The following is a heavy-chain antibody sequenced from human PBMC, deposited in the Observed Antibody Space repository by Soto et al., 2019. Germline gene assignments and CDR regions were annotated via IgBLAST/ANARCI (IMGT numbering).Heavy chain of an antibody. CDR2: IYHSGST. Sequence: QVQLQESGPGLVKPSGTLSLTCAVSGGSISSSNWWSWVRQPPGKGLEWIGEIYHSGSTNYNPSLKSRVITPVDKSKNQFSLKLSSVTAADTAVYYCARADAGYSSGWYSFDYWGQGTLVTVSS. CDR1: GGSISSSNW. J-gene: IGHJ4*02. V-gene: IGHV4-4*02. CDR3: ARADAGYSSGWYSFDY. D-gene: IGHD6-19*01.